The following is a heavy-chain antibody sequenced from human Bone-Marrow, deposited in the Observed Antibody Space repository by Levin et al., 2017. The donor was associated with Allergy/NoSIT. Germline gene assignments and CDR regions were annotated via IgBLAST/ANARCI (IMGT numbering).Heavy chain of an antibody. CDR1: GGSVSSSSHY. V-gene: IGHV4-39*01. CDR3: AKRNSLPFLSFYTS. J-gene: IGHJ5*02. Sequence: PSETLSLTCTVSGGSVSSSSHYWGWIRQSPGKALEWMGDVYYLGTTKNNPSLMSRVALSVHTSKNQFSLQLRSVTTSDTGVYYCAKRNSLPFLSFYTSWGQGIRVTVSS. CDR2: VYYLGTT. D-gene: IGHD3-16*02.